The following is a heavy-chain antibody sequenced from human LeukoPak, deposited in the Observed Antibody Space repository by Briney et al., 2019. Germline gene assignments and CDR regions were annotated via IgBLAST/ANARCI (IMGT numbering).Heavy chain of an antibody. CDR1: GYSISSGYY. CDR2: IYHSGST. D-gene: IGHD5-24*01. J-gene: IGHJ4*02. V-gene: IGHV4-38-2*02. Sequence: SETLSLTCTVSGYSISSGYYWGWIRQPPGKGLEWIGSIYHSGSTYYNPSLKSRVTISVDTSKNQFSLKLSSVTAADTAVYYCARHTGRRLPRGIFDYWGQGTLVTVSS. CDR3: ARHTGRRLPRGIFDY.